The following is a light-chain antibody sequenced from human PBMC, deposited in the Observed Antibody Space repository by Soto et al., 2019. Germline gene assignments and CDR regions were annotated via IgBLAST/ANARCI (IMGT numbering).Light chain of an antibody. J-gene: IGLJ1*01. V-gene: IGLV2-14*01. CDR1: SRDGGDYKD. CDR2: EVT. Sequence: QSALTQPASVSGSPGQSITISCTGTSRDGGDYKDVSWYQQHPGKAPRLMIYEVTYRPSGVSNRFSGSKSGNTASLTISGLQAEDEADYYCSSYTTDTTVFGTGTKLTVL. CDR3: SSYTTDTTV.